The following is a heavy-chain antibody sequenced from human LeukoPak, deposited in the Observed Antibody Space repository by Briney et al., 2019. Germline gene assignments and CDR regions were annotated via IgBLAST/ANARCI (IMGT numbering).Heavy chain of an antibody. D-gene: IGHD2-2*01. CDR1: GFTFSSYS. J-gene: IGHJ4*02. V-gene: IGHV3-21*01. CDR2: ISSSSSYI. CDR3: ASQEYPDYDY. Sequence: GGSLRLSCAASGFTFSSYSMTWVRQAPANVLEWVSSISSSSSYIYYADSVKGRFTISRDNAKNSLYLQMNSLRAEDTAVYYCASQEYPDYDYWGQGTLVTVSS.